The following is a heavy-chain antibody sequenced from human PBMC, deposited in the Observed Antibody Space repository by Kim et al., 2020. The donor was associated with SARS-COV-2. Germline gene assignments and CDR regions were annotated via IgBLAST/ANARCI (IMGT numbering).Heavy chain of an antibody. CDR1: GFTFSSYA. V-gene: IGHV3-23*01. Sequence: GGSLRLSCAASGFTFSSYAMSWVRQAPGKGLEWVSAISGSGGSTYYADSVKGRFTISRDNSKNTLYLQMNSLRAEDTAVYYCAKTIHSLDFDWLPLYYFDYWGQRTLVTVSS. D-gene: IGHD3-9*01. CDR3: AKTIHSLDFDWLPLYYFDY. CDR2: ISGSGGST. J-gene: IGHJ4*02.